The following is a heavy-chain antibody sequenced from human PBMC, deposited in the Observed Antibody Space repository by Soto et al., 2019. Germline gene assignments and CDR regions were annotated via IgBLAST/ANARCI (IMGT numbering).Heavy chain of an antibody. Sequence: GGSLRLSCAASGFTFSSYAMSWVRQAPGKGLEWVSAIGGSGGSTYYADSVKGRFTISRDNSKNTLYLQMNSLRAEDTAVYFCATSDGPMIVVVPDAFDIWGQGTMVTVSS. CDR3: ATSDGPMIVVVPDAFDI. J-gene: IGHJ3*02. V-gene: IGHV3-23*01. D-gene: IGHD3-22*01. CDR2: IGGSGGST. CDR1: GFTFSSYA.